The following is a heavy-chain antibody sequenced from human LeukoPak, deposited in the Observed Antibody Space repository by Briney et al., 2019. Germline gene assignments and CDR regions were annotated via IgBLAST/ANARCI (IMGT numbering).Heavy chain of an antibody. V-gene: IGHV3-23*01. J-gene: IGHJ4*02. CDR3: AKGTFDWSFPLYFDS. Sequence: GGSLRLSCTTSGFNFSIYPMTWVRQAPEKGLEWVSAISGSGGSTYYADSVKGRFTISRDNSKNTLYLQMNSLGVEDTAVYYCAKGTFDWSFPLYFDSWGQGILVTVSS. CDR2: ISGSGGST. CDR1: GFNFSIYP. D-gene: IGHD3-9*01.